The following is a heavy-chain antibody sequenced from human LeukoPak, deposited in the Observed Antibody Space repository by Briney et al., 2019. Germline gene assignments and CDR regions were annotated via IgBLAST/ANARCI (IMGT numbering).Heavy chain of an antibody. D-gene: IGHD3-3*01. V-gene: IGHV1-69*05. CDR3: ASRRYYDFWSGYYPRYYYYMDV. J-gene: IGHJ6*03. CDR2: IIPIFGTA. Sequence: ASVKVSCKASGGTFSSYAISWVRQAPGQGLEWMGRIIPIFGTANFAQKFQGRDTITTDESTSTAYMELSSLRSEDTAVYYCASRRYYDFWSGYYPRYYYYMDVWGKGTTVTVSS. CDR1: GGTFSSYA.